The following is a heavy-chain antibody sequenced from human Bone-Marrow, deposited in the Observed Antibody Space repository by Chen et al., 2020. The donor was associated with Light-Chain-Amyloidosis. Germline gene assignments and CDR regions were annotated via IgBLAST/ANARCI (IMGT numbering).Heavy chain of an antibody. V-gene: IGHV5-51*01. D-gene: IGHD5-12*01. CDR1: GYTFPNYW. Sequence: EVQLEQSGPEVKKPGESLKISCKGSGYTFPNYWIGWVRQMPGNGLEWMGVIYPDDSDSRYRPSLEGQVPISADKSITTAYLQWRSLKASDTAMYYCARRRDGYNFDYWGQGTLVTVSS. J-gene: IGHJ4*02. CDR2: IYPDDSDS. CDR3: ARRRDGYNFDY.